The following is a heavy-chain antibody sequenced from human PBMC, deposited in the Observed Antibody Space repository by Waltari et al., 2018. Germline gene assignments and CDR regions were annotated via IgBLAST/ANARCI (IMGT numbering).Heavy chain of an antibody. CDR3: AGSPAYCGGDCYFVDY. CDR1: GGSISSYY. Sequence: QVQLQESGPGLVKPSETLSLTCTVSGGSISSYYWSWIRQPPGKGLEWSGYIYYSGSTNYNPALKSRVTVSVDTSKNQFSLKLSSVTAADTAVYYCAGSPAYCGGDCYFVDYWGQGTLVTVAS. V-gene: IGHV4-59*01. CDR2: IYYSGST. D-gene: IGHD2-21*01. J-gene: IGHJ4*02.